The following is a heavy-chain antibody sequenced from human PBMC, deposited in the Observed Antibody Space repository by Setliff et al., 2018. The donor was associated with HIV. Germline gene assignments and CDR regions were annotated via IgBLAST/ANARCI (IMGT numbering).Heavy chain of an antibody. CDR3: ARDGFRAGYSSGWSDY. D-gene: IGHD6-19*01. J-gene: IGHJ4*02. Sequence: ASVKVSCKASGYTFTSYDINWVRQAPGQGLEWMGWISSYNGNTNYAQNFQGRVTMTTDTFTDTAYMELSSLRSEDTAVYYCARDGFRAGYSSGWSDYWGQGTLVTVSS. V-gene: IGHV1-18*01. CDR2: ISSYNGNT. CDR1: GYTFTSYD.